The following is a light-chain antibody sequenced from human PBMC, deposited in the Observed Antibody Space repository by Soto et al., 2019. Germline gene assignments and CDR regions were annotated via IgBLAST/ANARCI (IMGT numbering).Light chain of an antibody. CDR3: QQRTNWPLT. J-gene: IGKJ4*01. V-gene: IGKV3-11*01. Sequence: EIVLTQSPVTLSLSPGERATLSCRASQSVTTFLALYQQKPGQAPRLLIYDASKRATGIPARFSGSGSGTDFTLTISSLEPEDFAVYYCQQRTNWPLTFGGGTKVEIK. CDR1: QSVTTF. CDR2: DAS.